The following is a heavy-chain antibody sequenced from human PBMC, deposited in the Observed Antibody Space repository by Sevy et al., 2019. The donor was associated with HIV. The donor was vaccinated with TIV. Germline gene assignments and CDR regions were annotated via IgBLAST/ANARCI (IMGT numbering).Heavy chain of an antibody. D-gene: IGHD5-12*01. Sequence: SETLSLTCTVSGGSVSSGSYYWSWIRQPPGKGLEWIGYIYYSGSTNYNPSLKSRVTISVDTSKNQFSLKLSSVTAADTAVYYCARDSGYWFDPWGLGTLVTVSS. V-gene: IGHV4-61*01. CDR2: IYYSGST. CDR3: ARDSGYWFDP. J-gene: IGHJ5*02. CDR1: GGSVSSGSYY.